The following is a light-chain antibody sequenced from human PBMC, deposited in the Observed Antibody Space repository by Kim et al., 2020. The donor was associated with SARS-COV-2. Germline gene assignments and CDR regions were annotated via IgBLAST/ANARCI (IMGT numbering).Light chain of an antibody. CDR3: QSADSSGTYRGV. V-gene: IGLV3-25*03. CDR1: ALPKQY. Sequence: SYELTQPPSVSVSPGQTARITCSGDALPKQYAYWYQQKPGQAPVLVIYKDSERPSGIPERFSGSSSGTTVTLTISGVQEEDEADYYCQSADSSGTYRGVFGGGTQLTVL. J-gene: IGLJ2*01. CDR2: KDS.